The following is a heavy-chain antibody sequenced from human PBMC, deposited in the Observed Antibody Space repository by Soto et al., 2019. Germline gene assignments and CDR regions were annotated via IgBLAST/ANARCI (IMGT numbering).Heavy chain of an antibody. V-gene: IGHV3-23*01. CDR3: ARTTRVLRFLEWLLFDY. CDR2: ISGSGGST. D-gene: IGHD3-3*01. Sequence: EVQLLESGGGLVQPGGSLRLSCAASGFTFSSYAMSWVRQAPGKGLEWVSAISGSGGSTYYADSVKGRFTISRDNSKNTLYLQMNSLRAEDTAVYYCARTTRVLRFLEWLLFDYWGQGTLVTVSS. CDR1: GFTFSSYA. J-gene: IGHJ4*02.